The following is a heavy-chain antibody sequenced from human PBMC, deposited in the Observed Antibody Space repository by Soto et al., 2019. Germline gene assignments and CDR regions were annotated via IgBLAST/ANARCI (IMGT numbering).Heavy chain of an antibody. V-gene: IGHV3-53*01. J-gene: IGHJ6*02. CDR3: ATDGQITTFGVASAPYAMDV. CDR1: GFTVSSSQ. CDR2: IFIGGTT. Sequence: GGSLRLSCAASGFTVSSSQMTWVRQAPGKALEWVSLIFIGGTTQYAVSVQGRFTISRDYSRNTVFLQMNSLRAEDTAVYYCATDGQITTFGVASAPYAMDVWGQGTTVTVSS. D-gene: IGHD3-3*01.